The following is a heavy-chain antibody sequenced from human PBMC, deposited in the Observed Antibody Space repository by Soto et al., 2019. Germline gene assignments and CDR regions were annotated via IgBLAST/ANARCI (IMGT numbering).Heavy chain of an antibody. D-gene: IGHD3-10*01. CDR2: IWYDGSYR. V-gene: IGHV3-33*01. Sequence: QVQLVQSGGGVVQSGRSLRLSCISSGFTFNTYDMFWARQAPGTGLEWVAGIWYDGSYRYYVDSVKGRFTVSRDNSKNTVYLEMNNLRGDDTAVYYCARISGSGHLGWFDPWGQGSLVTVSS. CDR1: GFTFNTYD. CDR3: ARISGSGHLGWFDP. J-gene: IGHJ5*02.